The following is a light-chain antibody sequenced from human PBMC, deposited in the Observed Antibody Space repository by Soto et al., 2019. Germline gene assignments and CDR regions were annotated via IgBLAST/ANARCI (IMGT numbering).Light chain of an antibody. V-gene: IGLV1-51*01. CDR3: GTWDTSLSAEVV. CDR2: DNN. J-gene: IGLJ2*01. Sequence: QSVLTQPPSVSAAPGQKVTISCSGSSSNIGNNYVSWYQQLPGTVPKLLIYDNNKRPSGIPDRFSGSKSDTSATLDITGLQTGDEADYYCGTWDTSLSAEVVFGGGTKLTVL. CDR1: SSNIGNNY.